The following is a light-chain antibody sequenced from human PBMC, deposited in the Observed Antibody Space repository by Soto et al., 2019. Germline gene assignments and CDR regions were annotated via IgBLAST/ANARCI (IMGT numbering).Light chain of an antibody. Sequence: ALTQPRSVSGSPGQSISISCTGTSGNVGGYDYVSWYQQHPGKAPKLMIYDVSKRPSGVPDRFSGSKSGNTASLTISGLQAEDEADYYCCSYAGSYIYVFGTGTKLTVL. V-gene: IGLV2-11*01. CDR1: SGNVGGYDY. CDR2: DVS. CDR3: CSYAGSYIYV. J-gene: IGLJ1*01.